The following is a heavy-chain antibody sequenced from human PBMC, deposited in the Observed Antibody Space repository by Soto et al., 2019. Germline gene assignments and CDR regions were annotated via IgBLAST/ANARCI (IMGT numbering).Heavy chain of an antibody. V-gene: IGHV3-23*01. CDR3: AKDQSAVFYWYFDL. CDR2: VSGSGATT. Sequence: GGSLRLSCAASGFTFSSYAMTWVRQAPGKGLEWVSAVSGSGATTYYADSVKGRFTISRDNSKNTLFLQMNSLRAEDTAVYYCAKDQSAVFYWYFDLWGRGTLVTVSS. D-gene: IGHD3-16*01. J-gene: IGHJ2*01. CDR1: GFTFSSYA.